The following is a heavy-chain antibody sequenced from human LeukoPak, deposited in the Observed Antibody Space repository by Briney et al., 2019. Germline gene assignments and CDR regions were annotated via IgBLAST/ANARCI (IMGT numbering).Heavy chain of an antibody. V-gene: IGHV1-18*01. Sequence: ASVKVSCKASGYTFTSYGISWVRQAPGQGLEWMGWISAYNGNTNYAQKLQGRVTMTTDTSTSTAYMELRSLRSDDTAVYYCARDLWFGETTYYHYYGMDVWGQGTTVTVSS. J-gene: IGHJ6*02. CDR3: ARDLWFGETTYYHYYGMDV. CDR1: GYTFTSYG. CDR2: ISAYNGNT. D-gene: IGHD3-10*01.